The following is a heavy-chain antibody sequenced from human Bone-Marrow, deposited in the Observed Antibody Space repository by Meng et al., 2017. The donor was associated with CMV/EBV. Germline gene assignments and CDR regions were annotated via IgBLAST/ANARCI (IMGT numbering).Heavy chain of an antibody. D-gene: IGHD3-22*01. V-gene: IGHV3-21*01. CDR1: GFTFSSYA. Sequence: GGSLRLSCAASGFTFSSYAMSWVRQAPGKGLEWVSSISSSSSYIYYADSLKGRFTISRDNAKNSLYLHMDSLSAEDTAVYYCARGDDYYDSSGYLPIYYGMDVWGQGTTVTFSS. CDR3: ARGDDYYDSSGYLPIYYGMDV. CDR2: ISSSSSYI. J-gene: IGHJ6*02.